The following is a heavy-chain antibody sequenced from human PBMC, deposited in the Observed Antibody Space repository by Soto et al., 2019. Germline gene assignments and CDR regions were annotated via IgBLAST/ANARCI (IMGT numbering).Heavy chain of an antibody. CDR1: GFTFVDYA. V-gene: IGHV3-9*01. CDR2: ISWNSGSI. J-gene: IGHJ6*02. CDR3: AKDIAPYSSSCSNYDSMDV. D-gene: IGHD6-13*01. Sequence: SMRLACAASGFTFVDYAVHWVRPAPGKGLEWVSGISWNSGSIGYADSVKGRFTIPRDNAKNSLYLQMNSLRAEDTGLYYCAKDIAPYSSSCSNYDSMDVWGQGTTVTVSS.